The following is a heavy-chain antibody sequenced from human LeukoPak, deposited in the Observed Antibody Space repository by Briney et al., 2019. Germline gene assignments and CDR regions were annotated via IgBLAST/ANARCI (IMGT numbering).Heavy chain of an antibody. D-gene: IGHD2-15*01. Sequence: GGSLRLSCAASGFTFLTYAMSWVRQAPGKGLEWVSAISGSGGSTYYADSVKGRFTISRDNSKNTLYLQMNSLRAEDTAVYYCAKIGVYCSGGSCYSAEYFQHWGQGTLVTVSS. CDR3: AKIGVYCSGGSCYSAEYFQH. CDR1: GFTFLTYA. V-gene: IGHV3-23*01. CDR2: ISGSGGST. J-gene: IGHJ1*01.